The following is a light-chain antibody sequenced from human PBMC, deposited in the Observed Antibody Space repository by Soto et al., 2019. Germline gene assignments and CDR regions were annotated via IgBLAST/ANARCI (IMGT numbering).Light chain of an antibody. CDR3: QHYNSYSEA. J-gene: IGKJ1*01. V-gene: IGKV1-5*01. CDR1: QSITIW. CDR2: DAS. Sequence: DIQMTQSPSILSASVGDSVTITCRASQSITIWLAWYQQKPGKAPKLLIYDASSLEGGVPSRFSGSGSGTEFTLTISSLQPDDFATYYCQHYNSYSEAFGQGTKVDIK.